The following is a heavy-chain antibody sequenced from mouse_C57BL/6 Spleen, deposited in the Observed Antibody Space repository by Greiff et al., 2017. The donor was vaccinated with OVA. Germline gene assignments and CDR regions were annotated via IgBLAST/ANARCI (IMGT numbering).Heavy chain of an antibody. D-gene: IGHD2-5*01. CDR2: IDPSDSYT. J-gene: IGHJ1*03. CDR1: GYTFTSYW. CDR3: ARWGSNYWYFDV. Sequence: QVQLKQPGAELVMPGASVKLSCKASGYTFTSYWMHWVKQRPGQGLEWIGEIDPSDSYTNYNQKFKGKSTLTVDKSSSTAYMQLSSLTSEDSAVYYCARWGSNYWYFDVWGTGTTVTVSS. V-gene: IGHV1-69*01.